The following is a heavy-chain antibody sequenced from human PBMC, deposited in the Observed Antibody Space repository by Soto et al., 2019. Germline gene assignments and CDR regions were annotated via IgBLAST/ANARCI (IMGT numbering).Heavy chain of an antibody. J-gene: IGHJ4*02. V-gene: IGHV3-7*01. D-gene: IGHD6-13*01. CDR2: IKEDGSEK. CDR3: ARQLVGSFDY. Sequence: GGCLRRSCAAAGFTFSTSWMNWVRQAPGKGLEWVAGIKEDGSEKYYVDSVKGRFTISKGNAENSLELHMNRLRAEHSAVYYCARQLVGSFDYWGQGTLVTVSS. CDR1: GFTFSTSW.